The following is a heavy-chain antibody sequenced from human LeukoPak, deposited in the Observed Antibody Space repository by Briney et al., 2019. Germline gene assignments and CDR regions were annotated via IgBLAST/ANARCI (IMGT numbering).Heavy chain of an antibody. Sequence: ASVKVSCKASGYTFTTYYIHWVRQAPGQGLEWMGWINPNSGDTNYAQKFQGRVTMTRDTSISTAYMELSRLRSDDTAVYYCATDGAVAGTAYPEYWGQGTLVTVSS. CDR2: INPNSGDT. CDR3: ATDGAVAGTAYPEY. J-gene: IGHJ4*02. CDR1: GYTFTTYY. D-gene: IGHD6-19*01. V-gene: IGHV1-2*02.